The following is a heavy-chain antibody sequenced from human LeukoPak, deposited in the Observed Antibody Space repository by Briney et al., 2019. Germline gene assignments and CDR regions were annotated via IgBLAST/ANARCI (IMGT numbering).Heavy chain of an antibody. CDR3: AKDLQNWGYYYYYGMDV. V-gene: IGHV3-30*18. CDR2: ISYDGSNK. CDR1: GFTFSSYW. D-gene: IGHD7-27*01. J-gene: IGHJ6*02. Sequence: PGGSLRLSCAASGFTFSSYWMSWVRQAPGKGLEWVAVISYDGSNKYYADSVKGRFTISRDNSKNTLYLQMNSLRAEDTAVYYCAKDLQNWGYYYYYGMDVWGQGTTVTVSS.